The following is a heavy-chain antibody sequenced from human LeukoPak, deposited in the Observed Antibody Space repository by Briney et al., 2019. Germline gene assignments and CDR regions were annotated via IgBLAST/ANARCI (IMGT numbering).Heavy chain of an antibody. CDR1: GFTFTKYA. D-gene: IGHD1-26*01. Sequence: GGSLRLSCAASGFTFTKYAMSWVRQAPGKGLEWVANIKQDGSEKYYVDSVKGRFTISRDNAKNSLYLQMNSLRAEDTAVYYCARDSGSLGYYYYYGMDVWGQGTTVTVSS. J-gene: IGHJ6*02. V-gene: IGHV3-7*01. CDR3: ARDSGSLGYYYYYGMDV. CDR2: IKQDGSEK.